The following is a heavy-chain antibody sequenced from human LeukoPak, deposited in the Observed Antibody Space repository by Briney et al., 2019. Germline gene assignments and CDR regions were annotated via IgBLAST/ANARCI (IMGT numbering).Heavy chain of an antibody. D-gene: IGHD6-19*01. CDR3: AKDGYSSGWAPFDY. J-gene: IGHJ4*02. CDR1: GFTFSSYA. CDR2: ISGSGGST. Sequence: GGSLRLSCAASGFTFSSYAMSWVRQAPGKGLEWVSAISGSGGSTYYADSVKGRFTISRDDSKNTLYLQMNSLRAEDTAVYYCAKDGYSSGWAPFDYWGQGTLVTVSS. V-gene: IGHV3-23*01.